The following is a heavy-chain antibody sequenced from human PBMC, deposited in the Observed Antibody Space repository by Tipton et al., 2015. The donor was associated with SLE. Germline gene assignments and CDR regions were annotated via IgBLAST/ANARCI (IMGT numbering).Heavy chain of an antibody. D-gene: IGHD7-27*01. V-gene: IGHV5-51*01. CDR2: IDPSDSDT. CDR1: GYSFTNSW. Sequence: QLVQSGAEVKKPGEALQISCKTSGYSFTNSWIVWFRHMPGKGLECMGMIDPSDSDTKYSPSFQGQVTISADKSISTAYPQWSSLKASDTAMYYCARQLDLTGDVDYWGQGTLVTVSS. CDR3: ARQLDLTGDVDY. J-gene: IGHJ4*02.